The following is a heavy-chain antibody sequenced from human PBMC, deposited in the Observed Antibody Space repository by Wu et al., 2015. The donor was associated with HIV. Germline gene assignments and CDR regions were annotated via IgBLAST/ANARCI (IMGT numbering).Heavy chain of an antibody. V-gene: IGHV1-46*03. J-gene: IGHJ3*02. CDR2: INPSGGST. D-gene: IGHD2-2*01. CDR1: GYTFTSYY. CDR3: ARDLRQYQAWAFDI. Sequence: QVQLVQSGAEVKKPGASVKVSCKASGYTFTSYYMHWVRQAPGQGLEWMGIINPSGGSTSYAQKFQGRVTMTRDTSTSTVYMELSSLRSEDTAVYYCARDLRQYQAWAFDIWGQGDNGHRLF.